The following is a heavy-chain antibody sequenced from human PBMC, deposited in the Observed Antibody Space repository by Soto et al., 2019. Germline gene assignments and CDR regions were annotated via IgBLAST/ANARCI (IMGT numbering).Heavy chain of an antibody. Sequence: SDTLSLTCTVSGGSISSSSYYWGWIRQPPGKGLEWIGSIYYSGSTYYNPSLKSRVTISVDTSKNQFSLKLSSVTAADTAVYYCARQRGYYDILTGYPSYAPHYYYYYGMDVWGQGTTVT. D-gene: IGHD3-9*01. CDR2: IYYSGST. CDR1: GGSISSSSYY. CDR3: ARQRGYYDILTGYPSYAPHYYYYYGMDV. J-gene: IGHJ6*02. V-gene: IGHV4-39*01.